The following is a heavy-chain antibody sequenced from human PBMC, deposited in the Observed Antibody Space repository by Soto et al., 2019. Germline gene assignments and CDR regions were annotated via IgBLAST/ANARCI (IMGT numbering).Heavy chain of an antibody. CDR2: VEGSGADT. V-gene: IGHV3-23*01. CDR3: GKAGGSTWGTEYFQH. D-gene: IGHD6-13*01. CDR1: GFTFSSYA. J-gene: IGHJ1*01. Sequence: GSLRLSCAASGFTFSSYAMSWVRQAPGKGLEWVSLVEGSGADTYYVDSVKDRFTISRDNSKNTLYLQMNSLRAEDAAVYYCGKAGGSTWGTEYFQHWGQGTLVTVSS.